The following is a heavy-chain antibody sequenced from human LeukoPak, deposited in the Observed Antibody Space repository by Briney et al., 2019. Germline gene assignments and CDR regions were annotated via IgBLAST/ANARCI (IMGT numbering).Heavy chain of an antibody. CDR3: ASPLGDSVFY. V-gene: IGHV3-48*04. Sequence: GGSLRLSCTGSGYTFSTSGMNWVRQAPGRGLDWISYISSSSDTIVYADSVKGRFTSSRDNAKNSLYLQMNSLRVEDTAVYYCASPLGDSVFYWGQGTLVTVSS. CDR1: GYTFSTSG. CDR2: ISSSSDTI. D-gene: IGHD4-17*01. J-gene: IGHJ4*02.